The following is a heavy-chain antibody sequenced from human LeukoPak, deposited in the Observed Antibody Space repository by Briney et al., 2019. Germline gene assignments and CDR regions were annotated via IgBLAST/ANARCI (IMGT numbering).Heavy chain of an antibody. J-gene: IGHJ5*02. D-gene: IGHD3-22*01. Sequence: GRSLRLSCAASGFTFSSYAMHWVRQAPGKGLEWVAVISYDGSNKYYADSVKGRFAISRDNSKNTLYLQMNSLRAEDTAVYYCARESDYDSSGYNWFDPWGQGTLVTVSS. V-gene: IGHV3-30*09. CDR3: ARESDYDSSGYNWFDP. CDR1: GFTFSSYA. CDR2: ISYDGSNK.